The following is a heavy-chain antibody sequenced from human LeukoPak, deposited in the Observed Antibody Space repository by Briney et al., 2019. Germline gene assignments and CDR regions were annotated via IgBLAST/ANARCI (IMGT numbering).Heavy chain of an antibody. D-gene: IGHD6-19*01. J-gene: IGHJ5*02. CDR1: GFTFSSYS. CDR3: ARVGEGRWLVRGLWFDP. V-gene: IGHV3-21*01. Sequence: PGGSLRLSCAASGFTFSSYSMNWVRQAPGKGLEWVSSISSSSSYIYYADSVKGRFTISRDNAKNSLYLQMNSLRAEDTAVYYCARVGEGRWLVRGLWFDPWGQGTLVTVSS. CDR2: ISSSSSYI.